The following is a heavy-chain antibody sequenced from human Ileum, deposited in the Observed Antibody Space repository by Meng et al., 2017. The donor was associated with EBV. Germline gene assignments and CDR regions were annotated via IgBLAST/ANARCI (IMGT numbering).Heavy chain of an antibody. J-gene: IGHJ5*02. D-gene: IGHD6-13*01. V-gene: IGHV4-39*01. CDR3: ARPIAAAGWFDP. Sequence: QLQPQESSPGLVKPSETLSLNCTVSGGPIDSSSYYWGWIRQPPGKGLEWIGSIYYSGRTYYNPSLKSRVTISVDTSKNQFSLKLSSVTAADTAVYYCARPIAAAGWFDPWGQGTLVTVSS. CDR2: IYYSGRT. CDR1: GGPIDSSSYY.